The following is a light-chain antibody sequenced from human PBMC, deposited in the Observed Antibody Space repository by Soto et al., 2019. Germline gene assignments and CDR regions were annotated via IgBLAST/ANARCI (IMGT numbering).Light chain of an antibody. V-gene: IGKV3-11*01. J-gene: IGKJ1*01. CDR3: QQRSNWPPET. Sequence: EIVMTQSPATLSVSPGERATLSCRASQSVGSNLAWYQQKPGQAPRLLIYDASNRATGIPARFSGSGSGKDFTLTISSLQPEDFAVYYCQQRSNWPPETFGQGTKLDIK. CDR1: QSVGSN. CDR2: DAS.